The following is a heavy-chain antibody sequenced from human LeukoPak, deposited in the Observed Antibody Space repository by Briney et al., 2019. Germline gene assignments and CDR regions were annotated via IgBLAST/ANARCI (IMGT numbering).Heavy chain of an antibody. J-gene: IGHJ5*02. CDR1: GYTFTSYA. Sequence: ASVKVSCKASGYTFTSYAMHWVRQAPGQRLEWMGWINAGNGKTKYSQKFQGRVTITRDTSASTAYMELSSLRSEDTAVYYCARAWRDCSSTSCYFWFDPWGQGTLVTVSS. CDR3: ARAWRDCSSTSCYFWFDP. CDR2: INAGNGKT. D-gene: IGHD2-2*01. V-gene: IGHV1-3*01.